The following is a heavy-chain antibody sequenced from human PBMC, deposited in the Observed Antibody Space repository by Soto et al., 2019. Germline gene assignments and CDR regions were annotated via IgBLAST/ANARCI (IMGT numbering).Heavy chain of an antibody. V-gene: IGHV3-23*01. J-gene: IGHJ4*02. CDR3: SKGSTTVTTIDY. CDR1: GFTFSSYA. Sequence: EVQLLESGGGLVQPGGSLRLSCAASGFTFSSYAMSWVRQAPGKGLEWVSAISGSGGSTYYADSVTGRFTISRDNSKNTLYLKMNSLRAADTEVYYCSKGSTTVTTIDYCGQVTMVNVS. CDR2: ISGSGGST. D-gene: IGHD4-17*01.